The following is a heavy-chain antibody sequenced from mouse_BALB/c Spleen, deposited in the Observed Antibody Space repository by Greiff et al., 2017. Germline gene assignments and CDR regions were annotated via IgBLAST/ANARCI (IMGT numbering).Heavy chain of an antibody. Sequence: VQLKESGPELVKPGASVKVSCKASGYAFTSYNMYWVKQSHGKSLEWIGYIDPYNGGTSYNQKFKGKATLTVVKSSSTAYMHLNSLTSEDSAVYYCARGDYGYWYFDVWGAGTTVTVSS. CDR3: ARGDYGYWYFDV. CDR2: IDPYNGGT. J-gene: IGHJ1*01. V-gene: IGHV1S135*01. D-gene: IGHD1-1*02. CDR1: GYAFTSYN.